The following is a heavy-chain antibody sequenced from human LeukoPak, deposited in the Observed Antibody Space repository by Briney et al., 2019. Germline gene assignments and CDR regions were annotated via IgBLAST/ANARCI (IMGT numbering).Heavy chain of an antibody. V-gene: IGHV1-18*04. CDR1: GYTLTSYY. Sequence: GASVKVSCKASGYTLTSYYMHWVRQAPGQGLEWRGWISGYNVDTNYARKFQGRVTMTTYTSTNTAYRQLRSLRFDDAAVYYCSREIPSNWYYLDSWGQGTLITVSS. CDR2: ISGYNVDT. D-gene: IGHD4-11*01. CDR3: SREIPSNWYYLDS. J-gene: IGHJ4*02.